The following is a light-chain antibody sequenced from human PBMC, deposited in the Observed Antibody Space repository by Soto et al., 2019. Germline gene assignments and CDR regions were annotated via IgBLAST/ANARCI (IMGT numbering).Light chain of an antibody. CDR2: DVA. V-gene: IGKV3-11*01. CDR1: QSVSSNY. J-gene: IGKJ5*01. Sequence: IVLTQSPGTVSLSPGERATLSCRAGQSVSSNYLAWYQQKPGQAPRLLIYDVAKRAPGIPARFSGSGSGTDFTLTISSLEPEDFAVYYCQQRRNWPPSVTFGHGARPEI. CDR3: QQRRNWPPSVT.